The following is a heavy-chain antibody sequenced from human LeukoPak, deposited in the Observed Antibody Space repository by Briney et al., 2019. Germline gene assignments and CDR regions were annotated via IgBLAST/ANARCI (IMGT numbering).Heavy chain of an antibody. CDR1: GGSVSSTRHY. J-gene: IGHJ4*02. D-gene: IGHD1-26*01. CDR3: ARLLKYSGSYYCDF. Sequence: SETLSLTCTVSGGSVSSTRHYWGWIRQPPGKRLEWIGNMYYSGSTYYNPSLRSRVTTSVDTTKNQFSLKLGSVTAADTAVYYCARLLKYSGSYYCDFWGQGTLVTVSS. CDR2: MYYSGST. V-gene: IGHV4-39*01.